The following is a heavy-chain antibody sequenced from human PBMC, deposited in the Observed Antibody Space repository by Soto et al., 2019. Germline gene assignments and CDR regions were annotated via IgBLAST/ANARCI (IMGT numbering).Heavy chain of an antibody. J-gene: IGHJ3*02. Sequence: SETLSLTCAVSSDSISRSHWLTWVRQSPGKGLEWLGDIYYSGSVYYNPSLRSRISISMDKSNNQFSLNLSSVTAADTAVYYRASVFFD. V-gene: IGHV4-4*02. CDR2: IYYSGSV. CDR3: ASVFFD. CDR1: SDSISRSHW.